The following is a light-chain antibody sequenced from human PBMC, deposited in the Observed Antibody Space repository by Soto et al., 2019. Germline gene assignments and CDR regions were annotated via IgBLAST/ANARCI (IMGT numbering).Light chain of an antibody. J-gene: IGKJ1*01. CDR1: QSVSNR. CDR2: DAS. Sequence: EIVLTQAAATLSVTPGERATLSCRASQSVSNRLAWYQHRPGQAPRLLIYDASTRATGIPASFSGSGSGTEFTLTINSLQSEDFAVYYCQQYNNWPPEGTFGQGTKVDIK. CDR3: QQYNNWPPEGT. V-gene: IGKV3-15*01.